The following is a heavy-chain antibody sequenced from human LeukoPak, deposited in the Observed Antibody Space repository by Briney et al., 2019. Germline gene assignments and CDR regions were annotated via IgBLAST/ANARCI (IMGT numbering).Heavy chain of an antibody. V-gene: IGHV3-20*04. CDR1: GFTFDDYG. J-gene: IGHJ4*02. CDR3: ARVVAGNYFDY. CDR2: INWNGGST. D-gene: IGHD6-19*01. Sequence: GGSLRLSCAASGFTFDDYGMSWVRQAPGKGLERVSGINWNGGSTGYADSVKGRFTISRDNAKNSLYLQMNSLRAEDTALYYCARVVAGNYFDYWGQGTLVTVSS.